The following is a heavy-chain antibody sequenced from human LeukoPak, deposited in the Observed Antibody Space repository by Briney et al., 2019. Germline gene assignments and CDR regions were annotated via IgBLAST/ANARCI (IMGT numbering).Heavy chain of an antibody. CDR2: ISGSGGST. Sequence: GGSLRLSCAASGFTSSSYAMSWVRQAPGKGLEWVSAISGSGGSTYYADSVSGRFTVSRDNSKNTLFLQMSSLRVEDTAVYYCAKGGGRFLLPFAPWGQGTMVTVSS. J-gene: IGHJ5*02. CDR1: GFTSSSYA. V-gene: IGHV3-23*01. CDR3: AKGGGRFLLPFAP. D-gene: IGHD2/OR15-2a*01.